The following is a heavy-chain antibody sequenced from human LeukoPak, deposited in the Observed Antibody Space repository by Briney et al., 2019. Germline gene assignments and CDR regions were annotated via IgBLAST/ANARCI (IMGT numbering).Heavy chain of an antibody. D-gene: IGHD3-22*01. CDR2: IYYSVST. Sequence: PPGTLSLTCTVCGGFISSYFWSWIRPPPGKGLEWIGYIYYSVSTNYNPSLKSRVTISVDTTKNQFSLKLSSVTAADTAVYYCVGRYGRSGYCFDYWGQGTLVTVSS. CDR1: GGFISSYF. CDR3: VGRYGRSGYCFDY. V-gene: IGHV4-59*08. J-gene: IGHJ4*02.